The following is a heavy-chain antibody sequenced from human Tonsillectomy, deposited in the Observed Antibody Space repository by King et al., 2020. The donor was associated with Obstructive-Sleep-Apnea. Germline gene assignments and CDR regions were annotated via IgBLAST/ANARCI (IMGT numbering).Heavy chain of an antibody. Sequence: VQLVESGGGLVQPGGSLRLACAASGFTFSSYAMSWVRQAPGKGLEWVSAISGSGGSTYYADSVKGRFTSSRDNSKNTLDLQMNSLRAEDTAVYYCAKEITIFGVVIRDYYYYYGMDVWGQGTTVTVSS. CDR2: ISGSGGST. D-gene: IGHD3-3*01. CDR1: GFTFSSYA. CDR3: AKEITIFGVVIRDYYYYYGMDV. V-gene: IGHV3-23*04. J-gene: IGHJ6*02.